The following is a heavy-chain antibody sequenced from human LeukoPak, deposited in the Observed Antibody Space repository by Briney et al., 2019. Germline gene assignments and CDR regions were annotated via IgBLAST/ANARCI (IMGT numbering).Heavy chain of an antibody. CDR1: GCTFSSYV. CDR3: ATHYLGALSKFDH. D-gene: IGHD2-2*01. V-gene: IGHV3-33*01. Sequence: GGSLRLSCAATGCTFSSYVKHWRRQAPGKGLGWVAVIWYDGSNKYYGDSVKGRFTISIANSNNTLYLQWSGLGAEDTSVSYCATHYLGALSKFDHWGQGTLVTVSS. CDR2: IWYDGSNK. J-gene: IGHJ4*02.